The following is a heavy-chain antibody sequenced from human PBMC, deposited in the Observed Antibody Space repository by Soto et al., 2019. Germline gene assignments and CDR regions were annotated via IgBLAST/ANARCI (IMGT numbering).Heavy chain of an antibody. Sequence: AYSLKISCKGYGYSFTSNCIRWVRQMPGKGLEWMGIIYPSDSDTKYSPSFQGQVTISADKSINTAYLQWSSLKASDTAMYYCARPPYSGSYYYFDHWGQGTLVTVYS. CDR3: ARPPYSGSYYYFDH. V-gene: IGHV5-51*01. CDR2: IYPSDSDT. J-gene: IGHJ4*02. D-gene: IGHD1-26*01. CDR1: GYSFTSNC.